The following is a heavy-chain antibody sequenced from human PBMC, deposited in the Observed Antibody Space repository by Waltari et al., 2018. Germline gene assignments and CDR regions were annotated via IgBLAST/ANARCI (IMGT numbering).Heavy chain of an antibody. Sequence: EVQLVESGGGLVQPGGSLRVPCAASGFPFSSPWMTWVRQAPGKGLEWVANINGDGSEKYYVDSVKARFTISRDNAKNSLYLQMDSLRAEDTAVYYCARADYGGTADFDYWGQGTLVTVSS. CDR2: INGDGSEK. V-gene: IGHV3-7*04. J-gene: IGHJ4*02. CDR1: GFPFSSPW. D-gene: IGHD4-17*01. CDR3: ARADYGGTADFDY.